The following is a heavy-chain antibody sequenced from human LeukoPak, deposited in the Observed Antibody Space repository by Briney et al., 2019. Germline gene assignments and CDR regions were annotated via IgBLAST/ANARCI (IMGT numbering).Heavy chain of an antibody. CDR3: ARDRGYSSSWYNWFDP. D-gene: IGHD6-13*01. CDR1: GGTFSSYA. V-gene: IGHV1-3*01. Sequence: ASVKVSCKASGGTFSSYAISWVRQAPGQRLEWMGWINAGNGNTKYSQKFQGRVTITRDTSASTAYMELSSLRSEDTAVYYCARDRGYSSSWYNWFDPWGQGTLVTVSS. CDR2: INAGNGNT. J-gene: IGHJ5*02.